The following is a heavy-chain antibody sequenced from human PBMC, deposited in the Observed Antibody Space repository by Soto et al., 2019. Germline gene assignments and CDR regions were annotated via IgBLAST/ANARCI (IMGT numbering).Heavy chain of an antibody. CDR1: GLTFTNAW. CDR3: ATAPGYWASAPLDY. CDR2: IKSHTDGGTT. D-gene: IGHD6-25*01. J-gene: IGHJ4*02. Sequence: VQLVESGVGLVKPGGSLRLSCTASGLTFTNAWMTWVRQAPGKGLEWVARIKSHTDGGTTDYAAPLQGRFTISRDDSRNTLFLPMNSLKTEDTAVYFCATAPGYWASAPLDYWGQGTLVTVSS. V-gene: IGHV3-15*07.